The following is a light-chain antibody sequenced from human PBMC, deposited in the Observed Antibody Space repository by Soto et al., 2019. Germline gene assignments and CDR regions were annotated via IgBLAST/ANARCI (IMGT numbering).Light chain of an antibody. V-gene: IGKV1-5*03. Sequence: IHMTHSPSTLSASLVYRVTITCRASQSISTWLAWYQQKPGKAPKLLIYKASTLKSGVPSRFSGSGSGTEFTLTIKSLQPDDFATYYCQQYSNSWTFGQGTKVDIK. J-gene: IGKJ1*01. CDR1: QSISTW. CDR2: KAS. CDR3: QQYSNSWT.